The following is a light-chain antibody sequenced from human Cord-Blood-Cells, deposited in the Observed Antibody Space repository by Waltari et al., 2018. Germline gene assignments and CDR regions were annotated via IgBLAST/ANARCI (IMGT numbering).Light chain of an antibody. CDR2: DVS. Sequence: QSALTQPASVSGSPGQSITISCTGTSSDVGCYNYVSWYQQHPGKAPKLMIYDVSNRPSGVSNRFSGSKSGNTASLTIYGLQAEDEADYYCSSYTSSSTWVFGGGTKLTVL. CDR3: SSYTSSSTWV. J-gene: IGLJ3*02. V-gene: IGLV2-14*01. CDR1: SSDVGCYNY.